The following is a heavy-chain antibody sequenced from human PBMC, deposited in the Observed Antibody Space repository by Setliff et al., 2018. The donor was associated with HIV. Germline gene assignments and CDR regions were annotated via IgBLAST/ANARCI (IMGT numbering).Heavy chain of an antibody. CDR2: ISGSGGST. D-gene: IGHD4-4*01. J-gene: IGHJ4*02. CDR1: GFTFSTYE. V-gene: IGHV3-23*01. CDR3: AKTQTVITVYGPFDS. Sequence: PGGSLRLSCAASGFTFSTYEMNWVRQAPGKGLEWVSVISGSGGSTFYADSVKGQFTVSRDNSNNTVYLQMNSLRAEDTAMYYCAKTQTVITVYGPFDSWGQGTPVTVSS.